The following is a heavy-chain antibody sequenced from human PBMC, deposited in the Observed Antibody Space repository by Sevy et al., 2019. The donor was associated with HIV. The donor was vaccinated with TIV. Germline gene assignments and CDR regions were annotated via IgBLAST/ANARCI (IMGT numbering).Heavy chain of an antibody. CDR3: ARHCSSISCSHAFDI. D-gene: IGHD2-2*01. V-gene: IGHV4-34*01. J-gene: IGHJ3*02. Sequence: SETLSLTCAVYSGSFSGYYWSWIRQPPGKGLEWIGEINHGGSANYNPSLKSRVTISVDTSKNQFSLKLSSVTAADTAVYYCARHCSSISCSHAFDIWGLGTMVTVSS. CDR1: SGSFSGYY. CDR2: INHGGSA.